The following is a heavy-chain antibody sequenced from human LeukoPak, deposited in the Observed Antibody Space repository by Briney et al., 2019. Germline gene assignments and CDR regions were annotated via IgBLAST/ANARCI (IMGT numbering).Heavy chain of an antibody. CDR1: GGTFSSYT. CDR2: IIPILGIA. J-gene: IGHJ6*02. Sequence: ASVKVSCKASGGTFSSYTISWVRQAPGQGLEWMGRIIPILGIANYAQKFQGRVTITADKSTSTAYMELSSLRSEDTAVYYCASGPIVVVPAAIRYYGMDVWGHGTTVTVSS. V-gene: IGHV1-69*02. D-gene: IGHD2-2*01. CDR3: ASGPIVVVPAAIRYYGMDV.